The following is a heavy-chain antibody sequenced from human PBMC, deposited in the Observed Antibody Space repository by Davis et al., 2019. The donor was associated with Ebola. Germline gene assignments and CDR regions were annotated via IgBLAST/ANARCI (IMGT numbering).Heavy chain of an antibody. CDR1: GDSISSSNW. J-gene: IGHJ5*02. V-gene: IGHV4-4*02. D-gene: IGHD4-11*01. Sequence: RLSLTCAVSGDSISSSNWWSWVRQPPGKGLEWIGEIYHSGSTNYNPSLKSRVTISVDKAKNQFSLKLRSVTAADTAVYYCAIQYSNGWFDPWGQGTLVTVSS. CDR2: IYHSGST. CDR3: AIQYSNGWFDP.